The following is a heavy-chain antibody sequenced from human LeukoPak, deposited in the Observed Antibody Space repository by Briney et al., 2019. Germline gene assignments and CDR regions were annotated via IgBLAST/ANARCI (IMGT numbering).Heavy chain of an antibody. V-gene: IGHV3-21*01. J-gene: IGHJ4*02. Sequence: GGSLRLSCAASGFTFSSYDMTWVRQAPGRGLEWVSSIRPSGDNTYYGDSVKGRFTISRDNAKNSLYLQMNSLRAEDTAVYYCASESNYYGSGSYVYWGQGTLVTVSS. D-gene: IGHD3-10*01. CDR3: ASESNYYGSGSYVY. CDR1: GFTFSSYD. CDR2: IRPSGDNT.